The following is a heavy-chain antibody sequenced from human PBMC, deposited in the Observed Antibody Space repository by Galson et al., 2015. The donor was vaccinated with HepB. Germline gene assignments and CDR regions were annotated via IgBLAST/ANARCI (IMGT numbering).Heavy chain of an antibody. CDR1: GCTFGGSA. CDR3: RLGYCTGGSCSSGSKVDH. Sequence: SIRLACAASGCTFGGSAIHWVRQSSGEGLECVGRIRVKANNYATAYGASMKGRFTISRDDSKNTAYLQMDSLKPDDTAVYYCRLGYCTGGSCSSGSKVDHWGQGTLVIVSS. J-gene: IGHJ4*02. V-gene: IGHV3-73*01. CDR2: IRVKANNYAT. D-gene: IGHD2-15*01.